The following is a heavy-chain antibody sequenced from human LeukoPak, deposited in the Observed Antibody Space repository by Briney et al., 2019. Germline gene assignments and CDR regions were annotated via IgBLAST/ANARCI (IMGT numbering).Heavy chain of an antibody. V-gene: IGHV4-39*07. Sequence: SETLSLTCTVSGGSVSSSSYYWGWIRQPPGKGLEWIGSIYYSGSTYYNPSLKSRVTISVDTSKNQFSLKLSSVTAADTAVYYCARVYYYDSSGYYRPAHWFDPWGQGTLVTVSS. CDR3: ARVYYYDSSGYYRPAHWFDP. CDR2: IYYSGST. CDR1: GGSVSSSSYY. D-gene: IGHD3-22*01. J-gene: IGHJ5*02.